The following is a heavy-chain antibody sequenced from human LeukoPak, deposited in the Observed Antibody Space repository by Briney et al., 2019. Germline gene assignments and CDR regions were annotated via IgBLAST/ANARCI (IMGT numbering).Heavy chain of an antibody. CDR2: IYYSGST. Sequence: SETLSLTCTVSGGSISSSSYYWSWIRQPPGKGLEWIGYIYYSGSTNYNPSLKSRVTISVDTSKNQFSLKLSSVTAADTAVYYCAREAPRYCSSTSCTLNWFDPWGQGTLVTVSS. CDR1: GGSISSSSYY. J-gene: IGHJ5*02. V-gene: IGHV4-61*01. D-gene: IGHD2-2*01. CDR3: AREAPRYCSSTSCTLNWFDP.